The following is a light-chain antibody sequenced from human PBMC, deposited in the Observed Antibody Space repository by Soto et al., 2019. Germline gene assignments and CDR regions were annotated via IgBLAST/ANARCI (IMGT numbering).Light chain of an antibody. Sequence: QSALTQPASVSGSPGQSITMSCTGTSSDVGGYNYVSWYQHHPGKAPKLMIYEVSNRPSGVSNRFSGSKSGNTASLTISGLQAEDEADYYCCSYTSSSTVVFGGGTQLTVL. CDR1: SSDVGGYNY. CDR2: EVS. CDR3: CSYTSSSTVV. V-gene: IGLV2-14*01. J-gene: IGLJ2*01.